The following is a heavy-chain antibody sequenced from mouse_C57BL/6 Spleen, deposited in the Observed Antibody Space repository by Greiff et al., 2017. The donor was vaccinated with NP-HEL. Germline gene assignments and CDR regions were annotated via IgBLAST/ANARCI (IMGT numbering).Heavy chain of an antibody. CDR2: IYPYNGVS. Sequence: EVKLVESGPELVKPGASVKISCKASGYSFTGYYMHWVKQSHGNILDWIGYIYPYNGVSSYNQKFKGKATLTVDKSSSTAYMELRSLTSEDSAVYYCARKTAQASDYAMDYWGQGTSVTVSS. V-gene: IGHV1-31*01. D-gene: IGHD3-2*02. J-gene: IGHJ4*01. CDR3: ARKTAQASDYAMDY. CDR1: GYSFTGYY.